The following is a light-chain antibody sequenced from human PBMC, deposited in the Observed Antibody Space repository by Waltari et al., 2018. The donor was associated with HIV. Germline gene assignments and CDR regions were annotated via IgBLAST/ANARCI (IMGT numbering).Light chain of an antibody. Sequence: DIVMTQSPDSLAVSLGERATINCKSSQSVLYSSNNKNYLAWHQQKPGQPPKLLIYWASTHESGVPDRFSCSGSGTDVTLTISSLQAEDVAVYYCQQYYSTPWTFGQGTKVEIK. CDR2: WAS. V-gene: IGKV4-1*01. CDR3: QQYYSTPWT. CDR1: QSVLYSSNNKNY. J-gene: IGKJ1*01.